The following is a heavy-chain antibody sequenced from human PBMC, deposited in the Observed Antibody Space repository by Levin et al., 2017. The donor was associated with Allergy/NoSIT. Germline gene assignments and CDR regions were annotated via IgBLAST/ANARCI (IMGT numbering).Heavy chain of an antibody. J-gene: IGHJ4*02. CDR1: GGSISSGSYY. D-gene: IGHD4-17*01. CDR2: MYIRGGT. CDR3: ARDKWTFDDYGGGFDD. V-gene: IGHV4-61*02. Sequence: SETLSLTCTVSGGSISSGSYYYNWIRQPAGTGLEWIGRMYIRGGTNYNPSLQSRVTISIDTSKNQFSLQLRSVTAAATAVYYCARDKWTFDDYGGGFDDWGRGTLVTVSS.